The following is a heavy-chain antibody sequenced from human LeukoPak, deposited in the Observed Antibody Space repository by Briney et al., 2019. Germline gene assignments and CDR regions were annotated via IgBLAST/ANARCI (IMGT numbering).Heavy chain of an antibody. J-gene: IGHJ4*02. Sequence: GGSLRLSCAASGFTISGSAMHWVRQASGRGLEWVGRIRNKANSHATAYAASVKGRFTISRDDSKNTAYLQMNSLKTEDTAVYYCTSRGPIGVTGSTVDYWGQGTLVTVSS. CDR1: GFTISGSA. CDR2: IRNKANSHAT. CDR3: TSRGPIGVTGSTVDY. D-gene: IGHD6-19*01. V-gene: IGHV3-73*01.